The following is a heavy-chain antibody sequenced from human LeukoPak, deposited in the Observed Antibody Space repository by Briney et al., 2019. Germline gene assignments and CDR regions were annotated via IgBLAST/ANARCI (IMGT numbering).Heavy chain of an antibody. CDR3: ARRGGSGAFDI. J-gene: IGHJ3*02. D-gene: IGHD3-16*01. CDR1: GGTFSSYA. V-gene: IGHV1-69*13. Sequence: ASVKISCKASGGTFSSYAISWVRQAPGQGPEWMGGIIPIFGTANYAQKFQGRVTITADESTSTAYMELSSLRSEDTAVYYCARRGGSGAFDIWGQGTMVTVSS. CDR2: IIPIFGTA.